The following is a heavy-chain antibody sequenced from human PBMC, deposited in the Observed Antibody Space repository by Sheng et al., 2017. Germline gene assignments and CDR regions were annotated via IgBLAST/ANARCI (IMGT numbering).Heavy chain of an antibody. J-gene: IGHJ4*02. V-gene: IGHV3-30-3*01. CDR1: RFTFSSFA. CDR3: ARDSGLAESRHELDY. D-gene: IGHD6-13*01. CDR2: ISYDGDYK. Sequence: QVQVVESGGGVVQPGRSLRLSCVGSRFTFSSFAMHWVRQAPGKGLEWVAVISYDGDYKYYTDSVKGRFFISRDNSDNTLYLQMSSLRPEDTAMYFCARDSGLAESRHELDYWGQGTLVTVSS.